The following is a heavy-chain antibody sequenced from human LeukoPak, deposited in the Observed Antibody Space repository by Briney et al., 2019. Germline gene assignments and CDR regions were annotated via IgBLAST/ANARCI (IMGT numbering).Heavy chain of an antibody. CDR2: ISNNGGYT. CDR1: GFTFSSSA. D-gene: IGHD2-15*01. V-gene: IGHV3-23*01. CDR3: AKQLGYCSDGSCYFPY. J-gene: IGHJ4*02. Sequence: GGSLRLSCAASGFTFSSSAMSWVRQAPGKGLEWVSAISNNGGYTYYADSVQGRFTISRDNSKSTLCLQMNSLRAEDTAVDYCAKQLGYCSDGSCYFPYWGQGTLVTVSS.